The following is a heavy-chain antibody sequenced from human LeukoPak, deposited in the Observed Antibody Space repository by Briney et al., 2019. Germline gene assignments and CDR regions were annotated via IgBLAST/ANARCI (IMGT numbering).Heavy chain of an antibody. CDR3: ARDRRHRRYSVVVPAAAYFDP. D-gene: IGHD2-2*01. CDR2: INPNSGGT. CDR1: GYTFTGYY. Sequence: GASVKVSCKASGYTFTGYYMHWVRQAPGQGLEWMGWINPNSGGTNYAQKFQGRVTMTRDTSISTAYMELSRLRSDDTAVYYCARDRRHRRYSVVVPAAAYFDPWGQGTLVTVSS. J-gene: IGHJ5*02. V-gene: IGHV1-2*02.